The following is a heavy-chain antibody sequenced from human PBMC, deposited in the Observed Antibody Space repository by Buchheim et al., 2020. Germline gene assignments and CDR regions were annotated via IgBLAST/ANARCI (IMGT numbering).Heavy chain of an antibody. J-gene: IGHJ4*02. D-gene: IGHD4-17*01. Sequence: QVQLVESGGGVVQPGRSLRLSCAASGFTFSSYDIHWVRQAPGKGLEWVAVISYGGSNQYYAESVKGRFTISRDNSKNTLSLQMNSLRPEDTAVYYCATTDYGDFDYWGQGTL. CDR1: GFTFSSYD. CDR3: ATTDYGDFDY. CDR2: ISYGGSNQ. V-gene: IGHV3-30*03.